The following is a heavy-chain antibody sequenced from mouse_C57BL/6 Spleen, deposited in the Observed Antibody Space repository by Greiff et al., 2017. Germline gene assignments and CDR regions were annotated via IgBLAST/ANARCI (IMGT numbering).Heavy chain of an antibody. V-gene: IGHV1-69*01. Sequence: QVQLQQPGAELVMPGASVKLSCKASGYTFTSYWMHWVKQRPGQGLEWIGEIDPSDSYTNYNQKFKGKSTLTVDNSSSTAYMQLSSLTSEDSAVYYCARGLYYGSSSPYFDYWGQGTTLTVSS. CDR3: ARGLYYGSSSPYFDY. CDR1: GYTFTSYW. CDR2: IDPSDSYT. D-gene: IGHD1-1*01. J-gene: IGHJ2*01.